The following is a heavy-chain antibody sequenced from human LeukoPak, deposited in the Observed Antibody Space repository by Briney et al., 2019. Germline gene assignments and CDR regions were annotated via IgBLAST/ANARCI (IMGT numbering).Heavy chain of an antibody. CDR1: GGSISSYY. CDR2: IFYSGST. V-gene: IGHV4-59*01. J-gene: IGHJ4*02. Sequence: SETLSLTCTVSGGSISSYYWSWIRQPPGKGLEWIGYIFYSGSTNYNPSLKSRVAISVDTSKNRFSLKLSSVTAADTAVYYCARAAGGYSSFDYWGQGTLVSVSS. CDR3: ARAAGGYSSFDY. D-gene: IGHD6-13*01.